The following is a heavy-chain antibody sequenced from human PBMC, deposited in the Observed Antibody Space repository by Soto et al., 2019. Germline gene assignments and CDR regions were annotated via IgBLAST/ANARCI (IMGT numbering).Heavy chain of an antibody. CDR3: ARETSTGNYYMDV. J-gene: IGHJ6*03. Sequence: VQLVESGGGLVQPGGSPRLSCAASGFSFSYYGMNWVRQAPGKGLEWVSYISTSSSNIYYADSVKGRFTISRDNAKNSLSLQMNSLRAADTAVYYCARETSTGNYYMDVWGKGTTVTVSS. CDR2: ISTSSSNI. V-gene: IGHV3-48*01. D-gene: IGHD2-2*01. CDR1: GFSFSYYG.